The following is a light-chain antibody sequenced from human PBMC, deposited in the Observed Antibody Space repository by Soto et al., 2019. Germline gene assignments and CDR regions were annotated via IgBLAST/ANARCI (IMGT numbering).Light chain of an antibody. CDR1: QSVTRS. V-gene: IGKV3-11*01. CDR2: DAS. J-gene: IGKJ4*01. CDR3: QQRSNWPLT. Sequence: EIVLIQSPATLSLSPGERATLSCRASQSVTRSLAWYQQKPGQAPRLLIYDASTRAADIPARFRGSGSGTDFTLKITVLEPDDLAVYCCQQRSNWPLTFGGGTKVEIK.